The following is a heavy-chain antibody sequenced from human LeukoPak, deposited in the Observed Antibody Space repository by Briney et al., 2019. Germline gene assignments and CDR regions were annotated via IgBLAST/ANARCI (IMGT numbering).Heavy chain of an antibody. Sequence: ASVKVSCKASGYTFTGYYMHWVRQAPGQGLEWMGWINPNSGGTNYAQKFQGRVTMTRDTSISTAYMELSSLRSEDTAVYYCARGGITMTGRAFDIWGQGTMVTVSS. D-gene: IGHD3-22*01. CDR1: GYTFTGYY. CDR2: INPNSGGT. CDR3: ARGGITMTGRAFDI. V-gene: IGHV1-2*02. J-gene: IGHJ3*02.